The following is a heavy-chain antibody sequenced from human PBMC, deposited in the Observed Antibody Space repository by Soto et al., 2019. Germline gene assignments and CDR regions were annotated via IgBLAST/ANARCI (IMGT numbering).Heavy chain of an antibody. J-gene: IGHJ6*02. CDR2: IHWNNGAT. CDR3: AKCKGRLSNKCYYGMDV. V-gene: IGHV3-9*02. Sequence: GGSLRLSCVASAFSSHHHAIHWVRQGPGKGLEWVSGIHWNNGATGYADSVKGRFTIFKDNVKNSVYLQMNSLRTDDTAFYFCAKCKGRLSNKCYYGMDVWGQGTTVTVSS. CDR1: AFSSHHHA. D-gene: IGHD2-21*02.